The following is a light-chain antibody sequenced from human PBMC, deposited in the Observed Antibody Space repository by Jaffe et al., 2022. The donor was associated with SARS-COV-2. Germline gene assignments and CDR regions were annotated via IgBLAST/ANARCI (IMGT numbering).Light chain of an antibody. CDR2: AAS. CDR3: QQSYNIPQT. J-gene: IGKJ2*01. CDR1: QSISTY. V-gene: IGKV1-39*01. Sequence: DIQMTQSPSSLSASVGDRVTITCRASQSISTYLNWYQQKPGKAPNLLIFAASNFQSGVPSRFSGSGSGTDFTLTISSLQPEDVATYYCQQSYNIPQTFGQGTKLEIK.